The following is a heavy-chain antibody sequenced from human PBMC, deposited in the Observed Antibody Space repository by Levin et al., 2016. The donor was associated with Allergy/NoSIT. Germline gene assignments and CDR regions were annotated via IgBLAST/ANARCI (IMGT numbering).Heavy chain of an antibody. V-gene: IGHV1-3*01. Sequence: ASVKVSCKASGYTFTTYAIHWVRQAPGQSLEWMGWINVGNANTKYSQKFQGRVTITRDTSASAAYMELTSLRSEDTAVYYCAREHDTLTGYGLDVWGQGTTVTVSS. J-gene: IGHJ6*02. CDR3: AREHDTLTGYGLDV. CDR1: GYTFTTYA. CDR2: INVGNANT. D-gene: IGHD3-9*01.